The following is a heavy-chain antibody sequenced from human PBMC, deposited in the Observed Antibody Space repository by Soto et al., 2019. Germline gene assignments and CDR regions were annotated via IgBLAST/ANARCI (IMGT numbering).Heavy chain of an antibody. CDR1: GYSFTSYW. D-gene: IGHD3-22*01. CDR2: IYPGDSDT. J-gene: IGHJ6*02. Sequence: GESLKISCKGSGYSFTSYWIGWVRQMPGKGLEWMGIIYPGDSDTRYSPSFQGQVTISAGKSISTAYLQWSSLKASDTAMYYCARSLRYDSSGYYYYYGMDVWGQGTTVTVSS. CDR3: ARSLRYDSSGYYYYYGMDV. V-gene: IGHV5-51*01.